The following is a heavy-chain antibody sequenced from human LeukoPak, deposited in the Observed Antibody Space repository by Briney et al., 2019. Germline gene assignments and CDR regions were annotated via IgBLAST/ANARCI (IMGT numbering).Heavy chain of an antibody. V-gene: IGHV3-23*01. Sequence: GGSLRLSCAASGFTFSSYAMSWVRQAPGKLLEWVSAISGSGGSTYYADSVKGRFTISRDNSKNTLYLQMNSLRAEDTAVYYCAKGGKYSSSSGFDYWGQGTLVTVSS. CDR1: GFTFSSYA. D-gene: IGHD6-6*01. J-gene: IGHJ4*02. CDR2: ISGSGGST. CDR3: AKGGKYSSSSGFDY.